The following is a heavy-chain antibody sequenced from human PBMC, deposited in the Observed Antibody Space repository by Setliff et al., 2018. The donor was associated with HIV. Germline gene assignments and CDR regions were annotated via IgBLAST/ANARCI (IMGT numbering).Heavy chain of an antibody. CDR1: GYTFTSYG. Sequence: ASVKVSCKASGYTFTSYGISWVRRAPGQGLEWMGWINTNTGNPTYAQGFTGRFVFSLDTSVSTAYLQISSLKAEDSAIYYCARVSDTGVDPQTHRDYWGQGTPVTVSS. J-gene: IGHJ4*02. V-gene: IGHV7-4-1*02. CDR2: INTNTGNP. D-gene: IGHD2-21*01. CDR3: ARVSDTGVDPQTHRDY.